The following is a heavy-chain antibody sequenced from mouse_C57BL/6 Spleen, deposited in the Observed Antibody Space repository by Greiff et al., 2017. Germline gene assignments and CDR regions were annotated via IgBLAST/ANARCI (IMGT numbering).Heavy chain of an antibody. Sequence: EVKLVESGGGLVKPGGSLKLSCAASGFTFSSYAMSWVRQTPEKRLEWVATISDGGSYTYYPDNVKGRFTISRDNAKNNLYLQMSHLKSEDTAMYYCARGGDYEGNYFDYWGQGTTLTVSS. CDR2: ISDGGSYT. CDR3: ARGGDYEGNYFDY. J-gene: IGHJ2*01. V-gene: IGHV5-4*03. D-gene: IGHD2-4*01. CDR1: GFTFSSYA.